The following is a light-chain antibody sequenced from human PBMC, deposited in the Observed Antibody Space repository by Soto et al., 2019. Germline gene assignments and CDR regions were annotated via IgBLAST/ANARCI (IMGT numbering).Light chain of an antibody. CDR1: QSITSSF. J-gene: IGKJ1*01. CDR2: GAS. Sequence: PGERASLSCGASQSITSSFLAWYQQKPGQAPRLLIYGASSRATGIPDRFSGGGSGTDFTLTISSLQPDDFATYYCQHYNSYSEAFGQGTKVDIK. CDR3: QHYNSYSEA. V-gene: IGKV3-20*01.